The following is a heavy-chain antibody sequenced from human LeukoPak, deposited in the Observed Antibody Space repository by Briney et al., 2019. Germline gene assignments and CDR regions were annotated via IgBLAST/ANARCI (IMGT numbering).Heavy chain of an antibody. J-gene: IGHJ4*02. V-gene: IGHV4-38-2*01. Sequence: SETLSLTCSVSGFSISSGHFWAWIRQTPEKGLEWIGSIGNMHWGGDGVVYYNPSLNSRVSLSVDTSKNQFSLRLTSVTATDTAIYYCARSRDRIRLDEYFDHWGQGMLVTVSS. D-gene: IGHD2-15*01. CDR1: GFSISSGHF. CDR3: ARSRDRIRLDEYFDH. CDR2: IGNMHWGGDGVV.